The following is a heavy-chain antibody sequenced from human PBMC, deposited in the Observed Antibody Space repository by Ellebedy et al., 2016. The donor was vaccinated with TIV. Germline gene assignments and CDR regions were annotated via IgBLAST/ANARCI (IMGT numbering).Heavy chain of an antibody. CDR1: GGSVSSSPYY. Sequence: SETLSLTCTVSGGSVSSSPYYWGWIRQSPGKGLEWIGTIYYGGNTYYNPSLKSRVTISVDTSKNQFSLKVTSVTAADTAVYYCARVGSSGWSPNEYYFDYWGQGTLAIVSS. D-gene: IGHD6-19*01. J-gene: IGHJ4*02. V-gene: IGHV4-39*07. CDR2: IYYGGNT. CDR3: ARVGSSGWSPNEYYFDY.